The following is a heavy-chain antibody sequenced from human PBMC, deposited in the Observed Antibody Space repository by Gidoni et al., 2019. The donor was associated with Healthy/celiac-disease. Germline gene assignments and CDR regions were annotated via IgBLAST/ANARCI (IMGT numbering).Heavy chain of an antibody. D-gene: IGHD6-13*01. CDR1: GFTFSSYA. Sequence: EVQLLESGGGLVQPGGSRRRSCAAAGFTFSSYAMSWVRQAPGKGLEWVSAISGSGGSTYYADSVKGRFTISRDNSKNTLYLQMNSLRAEDTAVYYCAKWGGSWYGMDVWGQGTTVTVSS. V-gene: IGHV3-23*01. J-gene: IGHJ6*02. CDR3: AKWGGSWYGMDV. CDR2: ISGSGGST.